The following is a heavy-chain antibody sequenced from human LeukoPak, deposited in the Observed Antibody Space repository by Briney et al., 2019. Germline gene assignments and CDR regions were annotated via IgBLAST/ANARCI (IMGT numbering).Heavy chain of an antibody. Sequence: GGSLRLSCVASGLTFTTYEMNWVRQAPGKGLEWISHISPSGTSIFYADSVMGRFSISRDNAKKSLYLQMNSLRAEDTAVYYCARNPTDSNYYYYYYMDVWGKGTAVTVSS. V-gene: IGHV3-48*03. CDR3: ARNPTDSNYYYYYYMDV. CDR2: ISPSGTSI. D-gene: IGHD4-11*01. CDR1: GLTFTTYE. J-gene: IGHJ6*03.